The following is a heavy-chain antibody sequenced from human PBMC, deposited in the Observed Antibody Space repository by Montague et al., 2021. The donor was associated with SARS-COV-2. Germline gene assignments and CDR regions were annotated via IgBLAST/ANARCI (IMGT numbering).Heavy chain of an antibody. D-gene: IGHD3-22*01. V-gene: IGHV4-39*02. CDR1: GGSITNNIDY. J-gene: IGHJ3*01. Sequence: SETLSLTCTVSGGSITNNIDYWAWIRQPPGKGLEWIGSIYYTGNTXYNPSLKSQVTISVVTSKNHFTLKLSSVTAAETAVYYCARLKRYFDSSGSPSAFDFWGQETKVTVSS. CDR2: IYYTGNT. CDR3: ARLKRYFDSSGSPSAFDF.